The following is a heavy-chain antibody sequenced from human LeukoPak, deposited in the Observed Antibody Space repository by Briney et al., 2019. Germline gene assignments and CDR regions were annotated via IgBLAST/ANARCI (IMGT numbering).Heavy chain of an antibody. V-gene: IGHV3-30*18. CDR3: AKDGGYSSGWLFDP. J-gene: IGHJ5*02. Sequence: GGSLRLSCAASGFTFDDYGMHWVRQAPGKGLEWVAVISYDGSNKYYADSVKGRFTISRDNSKNTLYLQMNSLRAEDTAVYYCAKDGGYSSGWLFDPWGQGTLVTVSS. CDR1: GFTFDDYG. CDR2: ISYDGSNK. D-gene: IGHD6-19*01.